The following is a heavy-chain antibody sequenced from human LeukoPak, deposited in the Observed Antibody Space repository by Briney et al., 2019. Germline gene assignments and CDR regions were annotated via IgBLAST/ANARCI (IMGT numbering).Heavy chain of an antibody. Sequence: SETLSLTCTVSGGSISSYYWSWIRQPAGKGLEWIGRIYTSGSTNYNPSLKSRVTMSVDTSKNQFSMKLSSVTAADTAVYYCARTDGYCSSTSCFWWFDPRGQGTLVTVSS. V-gene: IGHV4-4*07. D-gene: IGHD2-2*03. CDR3: ARTDGYCSSTSCFWWFDP. J-gene: IGHJ5*02. CDR2: IYTSGST. CDR1: GGSISSYY.